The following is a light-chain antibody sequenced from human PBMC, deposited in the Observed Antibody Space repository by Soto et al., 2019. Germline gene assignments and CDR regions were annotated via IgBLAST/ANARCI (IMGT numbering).Light chain of an antibody. Sequence: IVLTQSPGTLSLSPGEGVTPSSRAGRVFGGPFAWYQQKHGQAPRLLIYGASSRATGIPDRFSGSGSGTDFTLTISRLEPEDFALYYCQQYVDSPLTFGGGTKVEIK. V-gene: IGKV3-20*01. CDR3: QQYVDSPLT. CDR2: GAS. J-gene: IGKJ4*01. CDR1: RVFGGP.